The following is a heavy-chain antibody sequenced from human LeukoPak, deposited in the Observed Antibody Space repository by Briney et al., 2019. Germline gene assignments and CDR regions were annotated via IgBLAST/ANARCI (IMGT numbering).Heavy chain of an antibody. Sequence: QAGGSLRLSCAASGFTFSSYGMHWVRQAPGKGLEWVAVISYDGSNTYHADSVKGRFTISRDNSKKTLYLQMSSLRAEDTAVYYCAKGAEDLRAAHYYYYYHMDVWGKGTTVTVSS. V-gene: IGHV3-30*18. J-gene: IGHJ6*03. CDR1: GFTFSSYG. CDR3: AKGAEDLRAAHYYYYYHMDV. CDR2: ISYDGSNT. D-gene: IGHD2-2*01.